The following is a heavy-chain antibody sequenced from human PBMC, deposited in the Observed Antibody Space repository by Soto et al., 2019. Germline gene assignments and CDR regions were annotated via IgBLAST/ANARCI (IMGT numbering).Heavy chain of an antibody. D-gene: IGHD3-3*01. CDR2: MNPNSGNT. CDR3: TTLSITIFGVVLMDV. J-gene: IGHJ6*02. V-gene: IGHV1-8*01. CDR1: GYTFTSYD. Sequence: ASVKVSCKASGYTFTSYDINWVRQATGQGLEWMGWMNPNSGNTGYAQKFQGRVTMTRNTSISTAYMELSSLRSEDTAVYYCTTLSITIFGVVLMDVRGQGTTVTVSS.